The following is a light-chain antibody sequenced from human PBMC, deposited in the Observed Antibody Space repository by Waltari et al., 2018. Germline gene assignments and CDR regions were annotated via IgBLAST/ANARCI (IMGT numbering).Light chain of an antibody. CDR2: KAS. CDR3: QQYYSWT. J-gene: IGKJ1*01. V-gene: IGKV1-5*03. Sequence: DIQMTQSPSTLSASVGDRFTITCRASQSISSWLAWYQQKPGKAPKLLIYKASTLESGVPSRFSGSGSGTEFTLTISSLQPDDFATYYCQQYYSWTFGQGTKVEIK. CDR1: QSISSW.